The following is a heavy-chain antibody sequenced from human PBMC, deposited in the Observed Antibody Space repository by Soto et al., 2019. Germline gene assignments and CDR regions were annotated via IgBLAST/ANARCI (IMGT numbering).Heavy chain of an antibody. V-gene: IGHV1-2*04. Sequence: GASLKVSCNPSGYTFTGYYMHCVRHTPGQGLELMGWINPNSGGTNYAQKFQGWVTMTRDTSISTAYMELSRLRSDDTAVYYCARGGGVGDDYGMDVWGQGTTVTVSS. J-gene: IGHJ6*02. D-gene: IGHD1-26*01. CDR3: ARGGGVGDDYGMDV. CDR1: GYTFTGYY. CDR2: INPNSGGT.